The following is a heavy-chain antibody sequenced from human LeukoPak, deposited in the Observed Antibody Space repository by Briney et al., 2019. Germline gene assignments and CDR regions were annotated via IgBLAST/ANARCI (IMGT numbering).Heavy chain of an antibody. J-gene: IGHJ4*02. CDR3: ARDGVAVAVHLPFDY. CDR2: INPNSGNT. Sequence: ASVKVSCKASGYTFTGYYVHWVRQAPGQGLEWMSRINPNSGNTNYAQKLQGRVTMTTDTSTSTAYMELRSLRSDDTAVYYCARDGVAVAVHLPFDYWGQGTLVTVSS. D-gene: IGHD6-19*01. CDR1: GYTFTGYY. V-gene: IGHV1-18*04.